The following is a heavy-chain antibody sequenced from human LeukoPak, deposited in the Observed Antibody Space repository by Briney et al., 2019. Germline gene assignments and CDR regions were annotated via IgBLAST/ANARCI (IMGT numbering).Heavy chain of an antibody. V-gene: IGHV3-20*04. CDR1: GFTFDDYG. CDR2: INWNGGST. Sequence: GGSLRLSCAASGFTFDDYGMSWVRQAPGKGLEWVSSINWNGGSTGYADSVKGRFTISRDNAKNSLYLQMNSLRAEDTALYYCARENWKKTFYYYYYYMDVWGKGTTVTVSS. D-gene: IGHD1-1*01. CDR3: ARENWKKTFYYYYYYMDV. J-gene: IGHJ6*03.